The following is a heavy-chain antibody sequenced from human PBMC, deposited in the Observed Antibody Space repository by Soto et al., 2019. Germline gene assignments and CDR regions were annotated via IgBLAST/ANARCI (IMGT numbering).Heavy chain of an antibody. Sequence: ASVKVSCKASGYTFTGYYMHWVRQAPGQGLEWMGRINPNSGGTNYAQKYQGWVTMTRDTSISTAYMELSRQRSNDTAMYYCARDWGYYDSSGYLHYYGMHVWG. V-gene: IGHV1-2*04. CDR3: ARDWGYYDSSGYLHYYGMHV. J-gene: IGHJ6*02. D-gene: IGHD3-22*01. CDR2: INPNSGGT. CDR1: GYTFTGYY.